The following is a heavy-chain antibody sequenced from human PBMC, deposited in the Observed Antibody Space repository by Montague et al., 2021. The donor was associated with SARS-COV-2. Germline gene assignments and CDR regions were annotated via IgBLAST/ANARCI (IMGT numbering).Heavy chain of an antibody. CDR2: IYYSGST. Sequence: SETLSLTCAVYGGSFTDYYWSWIRQPPGKGLEWVGSIYYSGSTYYNPSLKSRVTISVDTSKNQFSLKLSSVTAADTAVYYCARAFIAAADTTSFDYWGQGTLVTVSS. V-gene: IGHV4-34*01. J-gene: IGHJ4*02. CDR3: ARAFIAAADTTSFDY. CDR1: GGSFTDYY. D-gene: IGHD6-13*01.